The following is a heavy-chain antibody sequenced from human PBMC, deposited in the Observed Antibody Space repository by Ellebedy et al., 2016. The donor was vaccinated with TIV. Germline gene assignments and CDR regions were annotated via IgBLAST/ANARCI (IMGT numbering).Heavy chain of an antibody. D-gene: IGHD4-11*01. V-gene: IGHV1-2*04. CDR3: ARTTVTTAPSLDY. CDR2: INPNSGGT. CDR1: GYTFTGYY. Sequence: ASVKVSCKASGYTFTGYYMHWVRQAPGQGLEWMGWINPNSGGTNYAQKFQGWVTMTRDTSISTAYMELSRLRSDDTAVYYCARTTVTTAPSLDYWGQGTLVTVSS. J-gene: IGHJ4*02.